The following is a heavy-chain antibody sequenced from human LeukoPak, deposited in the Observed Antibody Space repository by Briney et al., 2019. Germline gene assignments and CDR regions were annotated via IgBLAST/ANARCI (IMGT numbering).Heavy chain of an antibody. CDR1: GYTFTSFY. CDR3: ATSGVVPAAIKGSRGYYYYGMDV. D-gene: IGHD2-2*01. V-gene: IGHV1-46*01. J-gene: IGHJ6*02. CDR2: INPTGGSA. Sequence: ASVKVSCKASGYTFTSFYMHWVRQAPGQGLEWLGIINPTGGSASSAQKFQGRVTLTRDTSTSTVYMELSSLRSEDTAVYYCATSGVVPAAIKGSRGYYYYGMDVWGQGTTVTVSS.